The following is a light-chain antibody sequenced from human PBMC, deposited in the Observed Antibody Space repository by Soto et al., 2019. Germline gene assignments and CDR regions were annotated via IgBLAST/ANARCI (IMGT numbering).Light chain of an antibody. J-gene: IGKJ4*01. CDR2: AAS. Sequence: DIQMTQSPSSLSASVGDRVTITCRASQSISSYLNWYQQKPGKAPKLLIYAASSLQSGVPSRFSGSGSGTDFTLTISSLQPEDFATYYCQQSYSTPVFGGGTKEDI. CDR1: QSISSY. CDR3: QQSYSTPV. V-gene: IGKV1-39*01.